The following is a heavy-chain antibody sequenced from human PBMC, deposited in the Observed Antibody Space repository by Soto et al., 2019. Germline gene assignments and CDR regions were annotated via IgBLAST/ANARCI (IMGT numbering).Heavy chain of an antibody. J-gene: IGHJ6*02. CDR3: ARDMDSSSKDYYYGMDV. D-gene: IGHD6-6*01. CDR2: INPNSGGT. V-gene: IGHV1-2*04. Sequence: GASVKVSCKASGYTFTGYYMHWVRQAPGQGLEWMGWINPNSGGTNYAQKFQGWVTMTRDTSISTAYMELSRLRSDDTAVYYCARDMDSSSKDYYYGMDVWGQGTTVTVSS. CDR1: GYTFTGYY.